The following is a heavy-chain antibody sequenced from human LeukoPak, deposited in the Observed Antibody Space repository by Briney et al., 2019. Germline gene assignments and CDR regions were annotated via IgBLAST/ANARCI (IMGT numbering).Heavy chain of an antibody. J-gene: IGHJ6*03. CDR3: ARFAAGGSYYYYMDV. D-gene: IGHD6-25*01. CDR2: IFYDGSKE. CDR1: GFTFSTYG. Sequence: GGSLRLSCAASGFTFSTYGFHWVRQAPGKGLEWVAAIFYDGSKEFYTDSVKGRFTISRDNAKNSLYLQMNSLRADDTAVYYCARFAAGGSYYYYMDVWGKGTTVTVSS. V-gene: IGHV3-33*01.